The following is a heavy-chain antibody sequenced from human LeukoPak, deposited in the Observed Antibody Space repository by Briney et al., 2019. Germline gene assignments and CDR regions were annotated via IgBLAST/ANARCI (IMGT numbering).Heavy chain of an antibody. CDR1: GGTFSSYA. CDR2: IIPIFGTA. Sequence: LWASVKVSCKASGGTFSSYAISWVRQAPGQGLEWMGGIIPIFGTANYAQKFQGRVTITADESTSTAYMELSSLRSEDTAVYYCARAAAGGYSSSYFFWGQGTLVTVSS. CDR3: ARAAAGGYSSSYFF. D-gene: IGHD6-6*01. J-gene: IGHJ4*02. V-gene: IGHV1-69*13.